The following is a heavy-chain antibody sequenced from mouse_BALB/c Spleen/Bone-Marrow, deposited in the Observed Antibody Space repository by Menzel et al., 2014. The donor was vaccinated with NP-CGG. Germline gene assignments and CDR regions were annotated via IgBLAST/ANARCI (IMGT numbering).Heavy chain of an antibody. CDR1: GFNIKDTY. Sequence: EVQLQQSGAELVKPGASVKLSCTASGFNIKDTYLHWVKQGPEQGLDWIGRIDPAIFTKYDPKFQGKATITADTSSNTAYLHLSSLTSEDTAVYYCASYRYGWYFDVWGAGTTATVSS. D-gene: IGHD2-14*01. J-gene: IGHJ1*01. CDR3: ASYRYGWYFDV. V-gene: IGHV14-3*02. CDR2: IDPAIFT.